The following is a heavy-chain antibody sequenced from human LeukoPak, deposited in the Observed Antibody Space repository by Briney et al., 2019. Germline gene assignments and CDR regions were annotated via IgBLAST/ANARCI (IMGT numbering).Heavy chain of an antibody. CDR2: ISGSGGST. Sequence: GGSLRLSCAASGFTFSSYAMSWVRQAPGKGLEWVSAISGSGGSTYYADSVKGRFTISRDNSKNTLYLQMNSLRAEDTAVYYCAKCGRKQLPGYPRFDYWGQGTLVTVSS. D-gene: IGHD6-13*01. CDR3: AKCGRKQLPGYPRFDY. J-gene: IGHJ4*02. V-gene: IGHV3-23*01. CDR1: GFTFSSYA.